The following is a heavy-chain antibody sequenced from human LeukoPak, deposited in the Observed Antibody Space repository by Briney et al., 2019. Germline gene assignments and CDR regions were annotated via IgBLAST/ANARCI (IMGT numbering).Heavy chain of an antibody. Sequence: GASVKVSCKASGGTFSSYTISWVRQAPGQGLEWMGRIIPILGIANYAQKLQGRVTITADKSTSTAYMELSSLRSEDTAVYYCASHSPRIAAAGGAYAFDIWGQGTMVTVSS. J-gene: IGHJ3*02. CDR1: GGTFSSYT. CDR3: ASHSPRIAAAGGAYAFDI. CDR2: IIPILGIA. V-gene: IGHV1-69*02. D-gene: IGHD6-13*01.